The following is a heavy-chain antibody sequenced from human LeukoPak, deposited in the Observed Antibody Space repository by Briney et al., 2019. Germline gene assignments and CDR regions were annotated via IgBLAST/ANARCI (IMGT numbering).Heavy chain of an antibody. CDR3: ARESIGY. D-gene: IGHD2/OR15-2a*01. CDR1: GFTFSSYA. Sequence: GGSLRLSCAASGFTFSSYAMHWVRQAPGKGLEWVAVISYDGSNKYYADSVKGRFTISRDNSKNTLYLQMNSLRAEDTAVYYCARESIGYWGQGTLVTVSS. J-gene: IGHJ4*02. V-gene: IGHV3-30-3*01. CDR2: ISYDGSNK.